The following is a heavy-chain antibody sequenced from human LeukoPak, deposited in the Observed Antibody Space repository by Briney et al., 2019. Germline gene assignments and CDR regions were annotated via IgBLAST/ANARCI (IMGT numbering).Heavy chain of an antibody. CDR1: GSTFSGYS. Sequence: GGSLRLSCAASGSTFSGYSMNWVRQAPGKGLEWVSYISSSSSTIYYADSVKGRFTISRDNAKNSLYLQMNSLRVEDTAIYYCATYRQVLLPFESWGQGTLVTVSS. V-gene: IGHV3-48*01. D-gene: IGHD5-18*01. CDR2: ISSSSSTI. CDR3: ATYRQVLLPFES. J-gene: IGHJ4*01.